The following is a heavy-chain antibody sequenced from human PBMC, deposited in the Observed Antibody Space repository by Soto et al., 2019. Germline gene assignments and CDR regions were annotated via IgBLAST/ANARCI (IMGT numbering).Heavy chain of an antibody. Sequence: GASVKVSCKASGYTFTSYAMHWVRQAPGQRLEWMGWINAGNGNTKYSQKFQGRVTITRDTSASTAYMELSSLRSEDTAVYYCARDGQPLLSVWYHFDYWGQGTLVTVSS. CDR1: GYTFTSYA. J-gene: IGHJ4*02. CDR3: ARDGQPLLSVWYHFDY. V-gene: IGHV1-3*01. CDR2: INAGNGNT. D-gene: IGHD2-21*02.